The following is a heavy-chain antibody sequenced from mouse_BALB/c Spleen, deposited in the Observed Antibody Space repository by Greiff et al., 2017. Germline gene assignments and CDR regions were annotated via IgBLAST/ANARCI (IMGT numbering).Heavy chain of an antibody. Sequence: VKVVESGPGLVQPSQSLSITCTVSGFSLTSYGVHWVRQSPGKGLEWLGVIWSGGSTDYNAALISRLSISKDNSKSQVFFKMNSLQANDTAIYYCARYDYDYAIDYWGQGTSVTVSS. J-gene: IGHJ4*01. V-gene: IGHV2-2*02. CDR1: GFSLTSYG. D-gene: IGHD2-4*01. CDR2: IWSGGST. CDR3: ARYDYDYAIDY.